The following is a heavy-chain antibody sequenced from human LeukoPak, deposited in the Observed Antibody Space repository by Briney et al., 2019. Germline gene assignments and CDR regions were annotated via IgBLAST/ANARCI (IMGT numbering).Heavy chain of an antibody. V-gene: IGHV3-23*01. CDR2: ISGSGGST. J-gene: IGHJ4*02. CDR3: ARYYDSSGYYYPPYFDY. Sequence: PGASLRLSCAASGYTFSSYAMSWVRQAPGKGLEWVSAISGSGGSTYYADSVKGRFTISRDNSKNTLYLQMNSLRAEDTAVYYCARYYDSSGYYYPPYFDYWGQGTLVTVSS. D-gene: IGHD3-22*01. CDR1: GYTFSSYA.